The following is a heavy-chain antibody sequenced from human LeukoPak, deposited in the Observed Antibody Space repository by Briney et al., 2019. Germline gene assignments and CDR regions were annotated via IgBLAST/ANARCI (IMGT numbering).Heavy chain of an antibody. CDR1: GGSISSGDYY. CDR2: IYYSGST. Sequence: PSETLSLTCTVSGGSISSGDYYWSWIRQPPGKGLEWIGYIYYSGSTYYNPSLKSRVTISVDTSKNQFSLNLNSVTAADTAAYYCARGRTWFDPWGQGTLVTVSS. J-gene: IGHJ5*02. CDR3: ARGRTWFDP. V-gene: IGHV4-30-4*02.